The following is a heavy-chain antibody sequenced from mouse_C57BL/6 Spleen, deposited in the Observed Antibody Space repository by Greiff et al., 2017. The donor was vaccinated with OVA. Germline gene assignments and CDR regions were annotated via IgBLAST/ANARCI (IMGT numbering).Heavy chain of an antibody. CDR3: ARYSHWDWAVDY. CDR1: GFTFTDYY. CDR2: IRNKANGYTT. V-gene: IGHV7-3*01. Sequence: EVKLVESGGGLVQPGGSLSLSCAASGFTFTDYYMSWVRQPPGKALEWLGFIRNKANGYTTEYSASVKGRFTISRDNSQSILYREMEALRARDSAADDCARYSHWDWAVDYWGQGTSVTVSA. D-gene: IGHD4-1*01. J-gene: IGHJ4*01.